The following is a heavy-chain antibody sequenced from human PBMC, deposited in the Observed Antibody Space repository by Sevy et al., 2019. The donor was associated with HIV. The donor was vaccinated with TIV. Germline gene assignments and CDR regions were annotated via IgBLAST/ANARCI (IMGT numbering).Heavy chain of an antibody. D-gene: IGHD3-10*01. CDR1: GFTFSDYY. V-gene: IGHV3-11*01. CDR3: ARTTTRGALYYFDY. Sequence: GGFLRLSCAASGFTFSDYYMSWIRQAPGKGLEWVSYISNSGGTIYYADSVKGRFTISRDNAKNSLYLQMNSLRAEDTAVYYCARTTTRGALYYFDYWGQGTLVTVSS. J-gene: IGHJ4*02. CDR2: ISNSGGTI.